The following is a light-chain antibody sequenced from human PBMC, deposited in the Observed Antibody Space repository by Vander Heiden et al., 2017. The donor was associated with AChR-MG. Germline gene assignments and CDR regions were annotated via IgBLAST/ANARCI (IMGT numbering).Light chain of an antibody. Sequence: DIQMTQSPSSLSASVGDRVTITCRASQSISSYLNWYQQKPGKAPKLLIYAASSLQSGVPSRFSGSGSGTDFTLTISSLQPEDFATYYCQQSYSTPPFGGRTKVEIK. CDR2: AAS. CDR3: QQSYSTPP. CDR1: QSISSY. J-gene: IGKJ4*01. V-gene: IGKV1-39*01.